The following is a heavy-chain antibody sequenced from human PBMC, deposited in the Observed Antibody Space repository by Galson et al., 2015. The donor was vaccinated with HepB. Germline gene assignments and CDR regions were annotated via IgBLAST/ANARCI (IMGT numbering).Heavy chain of an antibody. Sequence: SVKVSCKASGYTFTSYGISWVRQAPGQGLEWMGWISAYNGNTNYAQKLQGRVTMTTDTSTSTAYMELRSLRSDDTAVYYCAREGPPDGIAAAGYYFDYWGQGTLVTVSS. CDR1: GYTFTSYG. J-gene: IGHJ4*02. CDR2: ISAYNGNT. CDR3: AREGPPDGIAAAGYYFDY. D-gene: IGHD6-13*01. V-gene: IGHV1-18*04.